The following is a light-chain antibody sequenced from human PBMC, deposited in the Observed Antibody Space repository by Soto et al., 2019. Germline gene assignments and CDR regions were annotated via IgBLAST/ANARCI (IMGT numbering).Light chain of an antibody. V-gene: IGKV3-20*01. CDR2: GAS. Sequence: EIVWTQSPGILSLSPGARATLSCRASQSVSSSYLAWYQQKPGQAPRLRIYGASNRATGIPDRFSASGSKRNFPLTSGRLEPEDFAVYYCQQYGSSPPYTFGQGTKLEIK. CDR1: QSVSSSY. J-gene: IGKJ2*01. CDR3: QQYGSSPPYT.